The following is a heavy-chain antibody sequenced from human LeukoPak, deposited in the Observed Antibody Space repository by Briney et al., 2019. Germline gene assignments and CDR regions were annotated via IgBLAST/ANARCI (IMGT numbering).Heavy chain of an antibody. CDR1: GFTLSDSW. Sequence: GGSLRLSCAASGFTLSDSWMNWVRQAPGKGPVWVSHISPDGMNIAYADSVKGRFTISRDSAKNTLYLQMNSLRVGDTALYYCVRDAWGTIPYDSWGQGTMVTVSS. J-gene: IGHJ4*02. D-gene: IGHD1-7*01. V-gene: IGHV3-74*01. CDR3: VRDAWGTIPYDS. CDR2: ISPDGMNI.